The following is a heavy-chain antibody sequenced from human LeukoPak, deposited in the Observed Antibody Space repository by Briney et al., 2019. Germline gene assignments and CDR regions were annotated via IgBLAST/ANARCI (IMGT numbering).Heavy chain of an antibody. CDR1: GYTFIGYY. D-gene: IGHD2-15*01. Sequence: ASVKVSCKTSGYTFIGYYMHWVRQAPGQGLEWMGWINPNGGGTHYAQKFQGRVTMTRDTSISTGYMELSRLRSDDTAVYYCARGIVVVVAATQDYWGQGTLVTVSS. V-gene: IGHV1-2*02. CDR2: INPNGGGT. J-gene: IGHJ4*02. CDR3: ARGIVVVVAATQDY.